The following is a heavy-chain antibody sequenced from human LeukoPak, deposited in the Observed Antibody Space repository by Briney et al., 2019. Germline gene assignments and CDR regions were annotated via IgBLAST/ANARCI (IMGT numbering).Heavy chain of an antibody. CDR1: GFTFSNYW. CDR3: ARERSDSSGYLQY. D-gene: IGHD3-22*01. CDR2: IDSDGSST. Sequence: PGGSLRLSCAASGFTFSNYWMHWVRQAPGMGLVWVSRIDSDGSSTSYAGSVKGRFTISRDNAENTLYLQMNSLRVEDTAVYYCARERSDSSGYLQYWGQGTLVTVSS. J-gene: IGHJ4*02. V-gene: IGHV3-74*01.